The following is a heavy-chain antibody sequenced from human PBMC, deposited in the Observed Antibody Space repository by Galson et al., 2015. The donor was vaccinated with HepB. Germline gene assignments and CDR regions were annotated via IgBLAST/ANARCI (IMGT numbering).Heavy chain of an antibody. Sequence: SVKVSCKASGGTFSSYAISWVRQAPGQGLEWMGGIIPIFGTANYAQKFQGRVTITADESTSTAYMELSSLRSEDTAVYYCARDRWELLHYYYGMDVWGQGTTVTVSS. V-gene: IGHV1-69*13. CDR2: IIPIFGTA. CDR1: GGTFSSYA. D-gene: IGHD1-26*01. J-gene: IGHJ6*02. CDR3: ARDRWELLHYYYGMDV.